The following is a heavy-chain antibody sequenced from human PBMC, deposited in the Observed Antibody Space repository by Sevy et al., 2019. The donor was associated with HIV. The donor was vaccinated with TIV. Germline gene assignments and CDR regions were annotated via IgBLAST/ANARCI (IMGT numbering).Heavy chain of an antibody. CDR1: GYTFTSYD. CDR3: AGRGGGQLVPGSWFDP. CDR2: MNPNSGNT. J-gene: IGHJ5*02. V-gene: IGHV1-8*01. D-gene: IGHD6-6*01. Sequence: ASVKVSCKASGYTFTSYDINWVRQATGQGLEWMGWMNPNSGNTGYAQKFQGRVTMTRNTSISTAYMELSSLRSEDTAVYYGAGRGGGQLVPGSWFDPWGQGTLVTVSS.